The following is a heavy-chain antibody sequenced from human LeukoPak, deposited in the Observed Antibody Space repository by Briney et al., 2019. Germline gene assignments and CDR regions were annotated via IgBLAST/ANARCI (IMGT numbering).Heavy chain of an antibody. D-gene: IGHD1-14*01. CDR2: ISGSGGTT. J-gene: IGHJ6*02. CDR1: GFTFSSYW. CDR3: AKVSGGGLYYDGMDV. V-gene: IGHV3-23*01. Sequence: GGSLRLSCAASGFTFSSYWMRWVRQAPGKGLEWVSVISGSGGTTYYADSVKGRFTISRDSSKNTLYLQMNSLRAEDTAVYYCAKVSGGGLYYDGMDVWGQGTTVTVSS.